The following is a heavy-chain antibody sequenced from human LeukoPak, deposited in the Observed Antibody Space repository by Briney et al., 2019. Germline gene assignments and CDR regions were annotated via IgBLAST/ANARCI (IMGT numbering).Heavy chain of an antibody. CDR3: AGAIGYFDY. J-gene: IGHJ4*02. V-gene: IGHV3-30*03. Sequence: PGTSLRLSCSASGSSFSTHAMHWVRQAPGKGLEWVGVISYDGSDKYYVDFVKGRFTISRDNSKNTLYLQMNSLRAEDTAVYYCAGAIGYFDYWGQGTLVTVSS. CDR2: ISYDGSDK. D-gene: IGHD2-21*01. CDR1: GSSFSTHA.